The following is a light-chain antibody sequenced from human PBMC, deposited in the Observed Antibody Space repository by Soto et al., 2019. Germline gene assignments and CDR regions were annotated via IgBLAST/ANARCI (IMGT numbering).Light chain of an antibody. CDR3: QQYNEWPLS. CDR2: GAS. V-gene: IGKV3-15*01. CDR1: QSVSSN. Sequence: EIVRTQSPATLSVSPGERATLSCRASQSVSSNLAWYQQKPGQAPRLLIYGASTRATGLPARISGSGSGTEFTLTISSLQSEDSAVYYCQQYNEWPLSFGGGTKVEIK. J-gene: IGKJ4*01.